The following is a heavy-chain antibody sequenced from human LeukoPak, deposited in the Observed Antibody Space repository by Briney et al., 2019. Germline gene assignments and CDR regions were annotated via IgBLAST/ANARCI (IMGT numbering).Heavy chain of an antibody. D-gene: IGHD6-19*01. CDR2: IYYSGST. J-gene: IGHJ4*02. Sequence: PSETLSFTCTVSGGSISSYYWSWIRQPPGKGLEWIGYIYYSGSTNYNPSLKSRVTISVDTSKNQFSLKLSSVTAADTAVYYCARGGGGWSSFDYWGQGTLVTVSS. CDR1: GGSISSYY. CDR3: ARGGGGWSSFDY. V-gene: IGHV4-59*01.